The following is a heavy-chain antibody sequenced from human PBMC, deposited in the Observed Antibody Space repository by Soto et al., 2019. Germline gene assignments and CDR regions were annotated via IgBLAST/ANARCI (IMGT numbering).Heavy chain of an antibody. Sequence: SEKLRLTYTVSGGSIRSSSYYWGWIRQPPGKGLEWIGSIYYSGSTYYNPSLKSRVTISVDTSKNQFSLKLSSVTAADTAVFYFSRDSATSPEYFVSRGQGVPVSVS. CDR3: SRDSATSPEYFVS. CDR2: IYYSGST. J-gene: IGHJ4*02. V-gene: IGHV4-39*07. CDR1: GGSIRSSSYY.